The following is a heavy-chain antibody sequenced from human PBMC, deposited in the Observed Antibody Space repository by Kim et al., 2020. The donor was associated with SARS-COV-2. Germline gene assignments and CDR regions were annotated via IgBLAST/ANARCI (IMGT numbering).Heavy chain of an antibody. CDR2: ISNSSSYI. J-gene: IGHJ6*02. D-gene: IGHD3-10*01. CDR3: ARGLYYYGSGSIWGYYYYYYGMDV. Sequence: GGSLRLSCAASGFTFSSYSMNWVRQAPGKGLEWVSSISNSSSYIYYADSVKGRFTISRDNAKNSLYLQMNSLRAEDTAVYYCARGLYYYGSGSIWGYYYYYYGMDVWGQGTTVTVSS. CDR1: GFTFSSYS. V-gene: IGHV3-21*01.